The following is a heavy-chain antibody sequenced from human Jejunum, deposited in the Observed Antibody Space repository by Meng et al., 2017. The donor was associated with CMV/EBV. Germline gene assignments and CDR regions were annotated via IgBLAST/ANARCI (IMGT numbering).Heavy chain of an antibody. D-gene: IGHD2-8*02. CDR1: GYSFTDYY. V-gene: IGHV1-2*02. CDR2: IGPNTGAT. Sequence: QVQVVQSWADVKNPGASVKVSCRASGYSFTDYYIHWVRRAPEQGLEWMGWIGPNTGATNFAQNFQGRVTMTRDTSVSATYMELSSLTSDDTAVYFCARDPGGSSPVFDYWGQGTLVTVSS. J-gene: IGHJ4*01. CDR3: ARDPGGSSPVFDY.